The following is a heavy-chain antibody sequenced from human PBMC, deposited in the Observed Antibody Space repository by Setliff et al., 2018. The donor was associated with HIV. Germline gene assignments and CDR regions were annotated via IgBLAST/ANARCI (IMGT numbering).Heavy chain of an antibody. D-gene: IGHD3-22*01. CDR2: ISYTGST. CDR1: NGSISSGVSY. J-gene: IGHJ4*02. Sequence: PSETLSLTCAVSNGSISSGVSYWSWIRQLPGKGLEWIGHISYTGSTYYNPSLKSRLTISIDTSKNQFSLKLSSVTAADTAVYYCARLRITMIMMLNYFDYWGQGTLVTVS. V-gene: IGHV4-31*11. CDR3: ARLRITMIMMLNYFDY.